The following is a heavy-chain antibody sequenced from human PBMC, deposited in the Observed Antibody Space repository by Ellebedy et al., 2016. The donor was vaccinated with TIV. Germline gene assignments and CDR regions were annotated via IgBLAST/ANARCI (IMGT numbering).Heavy chain of an antibody. CDR3: ARDTVTSPAYYYYYYGMDV. D-gene: IGHD4-17*01. J-gene: IGHJ6*02. Sequence: GESLKISXAASGFTFSSYSMNWVRQAPGKGLEWVAVISYDGSNKYYADSVKGRFTISRDNSKNTLYLQMNSLRAEDTAVYYCARDTVTSPAYYYYYYGMDVWGQGTTVTVSS. CDR1: GFTFSSYS. CDR2: ISYDGSNK. V-gene: IGHV3-30*03.